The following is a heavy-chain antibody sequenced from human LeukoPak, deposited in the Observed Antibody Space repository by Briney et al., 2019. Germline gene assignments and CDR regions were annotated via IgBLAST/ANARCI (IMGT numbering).Heavy chain of an antibody. J-gene: IGHJ4*02. D-gene: IGHD6-19*01. CDR1: GFTFSDYW. CDR2: IKQDGSEK. CDR3: AGSSGWARYFDY. Sequence: GHSLRLSCAASGFTFSDYWMSWVSQAPGKGLEWGANIKQDGSEKYYVDSVKGRFTISRDNAKNSLFLQMNSLRAEDTAVYYCAGSSGWARYFDYWGQGTLVTVSS. V-gene: IGHV3-7*05.